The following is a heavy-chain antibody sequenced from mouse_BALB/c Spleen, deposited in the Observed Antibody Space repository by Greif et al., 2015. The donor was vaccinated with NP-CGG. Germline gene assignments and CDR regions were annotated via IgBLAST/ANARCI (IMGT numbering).Heavy chain of an antibody. D-gene: IGHD6-1*01. Sequence: VQLKESGAELVKSGASVKLSCTASGFNIKDTYMHWVKQRPEQGLEWIGRIDPANGNTKYDPKFQGKATITADTSSNTAYLQLSSLTSEDTAVYYCAPHEMDYWGQGTSVTVSS. CDR2: IDPANGNT. CDR3: APHEMDY. J-gene: IGHJ4*01. CDR1: GFNIKDTY. V-gene: IGHV14-3*02.